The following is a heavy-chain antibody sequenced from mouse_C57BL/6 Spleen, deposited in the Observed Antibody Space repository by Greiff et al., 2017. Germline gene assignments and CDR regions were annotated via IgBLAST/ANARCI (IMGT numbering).Heavy chain of an antibody. CDR2: ISSGSSTI. CDR1: GFTLSDYG. Sequence: EVHLVESGGGLVKPGGSLKLSCAASGFTLSDYGMHWVRQAPEKGLEWVAYISSGSSTIYYADTVKGRFTISRDNAKSTLFLQMTSLRSEDTAMYYCARGVDYDDYFDYWGQGTTLTVSS. CDR3: ARGVDYDDYFDY. J-gene: IGHJ2*01. V-gene: IGHV5-17*01. D-gene: IGHD2-4*01.